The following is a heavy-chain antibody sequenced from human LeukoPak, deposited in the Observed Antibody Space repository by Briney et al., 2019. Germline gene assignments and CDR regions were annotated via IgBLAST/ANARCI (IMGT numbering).Heavy chain of an antibody. J-gene: IGHJ4*02. V-gene: IGHV5-51*01. CDR1: GYSFTSYW. CDR2: IYPGDSDT. Sequence: GESLKIPCKGSGYSFTSYWIGWVRQMPGKGLEWMGIIYPGDSDTRYNPSFQGQVTISADKSISTAYLQWSSLKASDTAMYYSARISDYDSSGSIDYWGQGTLVTVSS. CDR3: ARISDYDSSGSIDY. D-gene: IGHD3-22*01.